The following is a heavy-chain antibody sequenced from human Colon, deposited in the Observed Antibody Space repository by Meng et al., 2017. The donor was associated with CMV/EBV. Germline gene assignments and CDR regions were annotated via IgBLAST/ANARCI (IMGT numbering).Heavy chain of an antibody. CDR1: GFTFSSYW. J-gene: IGHJ6*02. CDR2: INSDGSST. Sequence: GESLKISCAASGFTFSSYWMHWVRQAPGKGLVWVSRINSDGSSTSCADSVKGRFTISRDNAKNTLYLQMNSLRAEDTAVYYCARDEKYYYYYGMDVWGQGTTVTVSS. CDR3: ARDEKYYYYYGMDV. V-gene: IGHV3-74*01.